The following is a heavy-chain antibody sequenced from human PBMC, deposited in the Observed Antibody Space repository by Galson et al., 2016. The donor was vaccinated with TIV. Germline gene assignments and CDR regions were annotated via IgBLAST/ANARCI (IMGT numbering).Heavy chain of an antibody. CDR2: TYYRSKWYN. D-gene: IGHD3-10*01. CDR1: GDSVSSNRAA. CDR3: ARGQHPSHIVLRGPPPNWFDP. J-gene: IGHJ5*02. Sequence: CAISGDSVSSNRAAWNWIRQSPSRGPEWLGRTYYRSKWYNDYALSVKSRITINIDTSKNQVSLQLNSVTPEDTAVYYCARGQHPSHIVLRGPPPNWFDPWGQGTLVTVSS. V-gene: IGHV6-1*01.